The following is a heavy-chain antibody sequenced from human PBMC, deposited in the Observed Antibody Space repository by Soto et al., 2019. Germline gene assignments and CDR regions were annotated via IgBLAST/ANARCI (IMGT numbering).Heavy chain of an antibody. D-gene: IGHD2-15*01. CDR1: GFIFSNAW. Sequence: EGQLVESGGGLAEPGGSLRLSCAASGFIFSNAWMSWVRQAPGKGLEWVGRIKSKTDGGTTDYAAPVKGRFTISRDDSKNTLYLQIMGLKSGDRAVYYWTTDYWTRFDPWGQGTLVTVSS. V-gene: IGHV3-15*01. CDR2: IKSKTDGGTT. CDR3: TTDYWTRFDP. J-gene: IGHJ5*02.